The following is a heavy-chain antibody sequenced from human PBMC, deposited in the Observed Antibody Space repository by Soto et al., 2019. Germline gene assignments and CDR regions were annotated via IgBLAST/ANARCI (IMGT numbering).Heavy chain of an antibody. CDR3: ARGGYDILTGYDYYYGMDV. CDR2: ISYDGSNK. CDR1: GFTFSSYA. Sequence: GGSLRLSCAASGFTFSSYAMHWVRQAPGKGLEWVAVISYDGSNKYYADSVKGRFTISRDNSKNTLYLQMNSLRAEDTAVYYCARGGYDILTGYDYYYGMDVWGQGTTVTVSS. D-gene: IGHD3-9*01. V-gene: IGHV3-30-3*01. J-gene: IGHJ6*02.